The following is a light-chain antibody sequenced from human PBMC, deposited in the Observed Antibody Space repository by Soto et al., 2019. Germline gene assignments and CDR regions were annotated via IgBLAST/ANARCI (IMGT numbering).Light chain of an antibody. CDR1: QTISTW. Sequence: DIQMTQSPSTLSGSVGDRVTITCRASQTISTWMAWYQQKPGKAPKLLIYAASSLQSGVPSRFSGSGSGTDITLTISRLEPEDFAVYYCQQYGSSPLTFGGGTKVDIK. V-gene: IGKV1-5*01. CDR3: QQYGSSPLT. J-gene: IGKJ4*01. CDR2: AAS.